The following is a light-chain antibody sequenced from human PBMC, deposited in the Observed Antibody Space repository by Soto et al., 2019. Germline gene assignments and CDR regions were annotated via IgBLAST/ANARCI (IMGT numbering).Light chain of an antibody. CDR3: AAWDDSVNAYV. CDR1: SSNIGNNG. V-gene: IGLV1-36*01. Sequence: SVLAHPPSGSEAPRQGVTISCSGGSSNIGNNGVNWYQHLPGKAPKLLIYYNDLLPSGVSDRFSGSKSGTSASLAIGVLQSEDEGDYYCAAWDDSVNAYVFGTGTKVTVL. CDR2: YND. J-gene: IGLJ1*01.